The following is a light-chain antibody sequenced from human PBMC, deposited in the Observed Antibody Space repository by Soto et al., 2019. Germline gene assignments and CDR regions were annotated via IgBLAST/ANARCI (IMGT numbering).Light chain of an antibody. V-gene: IGKV3-20*01. J-gene: IGKJ1*01. CDR2: GSS. CDR1: QSVRSRD. Sequence: VLTQSPGTLSLSPGERATLSCRSSQSVRSRDLAWYQQKPGQAPRLLIYGSSSRPPGIPDRVSGSVSGTGFTLTISRLEPEDFAGYYCQQYGTSSQTFGQGTKVDIK. CDR3: QQYGTSSQT.